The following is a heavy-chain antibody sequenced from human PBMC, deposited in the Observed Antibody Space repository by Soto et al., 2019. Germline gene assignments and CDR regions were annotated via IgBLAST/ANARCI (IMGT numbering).Heavy chain of an antibody. D-gene: IGHD6-19*01. CDR3: AKGPHTNVGWPYYFES. Sequence: GGSLRLSCVASGFSLANYPMNWVRQTPGKGLEWISYSSPRGDTIYYADSVEGRFTISRDNARNSLSLHMSSLRDEDSALYYCAKGPHTNVGWPYYFESWGQGVPVTV. V-gene: IGHV3-48*02. CDR2: SSPRGDTI. J-gene: IGHJ4*02. CDR1: GFSLANYP.